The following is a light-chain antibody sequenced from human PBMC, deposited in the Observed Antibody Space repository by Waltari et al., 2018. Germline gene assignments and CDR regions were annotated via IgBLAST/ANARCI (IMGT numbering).Light chain of an antibody. Sequence: SCRASQNVGTYLAWYQQKPGQAPRLLIYHASSRATGIPDRFSGSGSGTDFSLTISRLEPEDFAVYYCQNHELLPAMFGQGTNVEIK. CDR1: QNVGTY. CDR2: HAS. J-gene: IGKJ1*01. V-gene: IGKV3-20*01. CDR3: QNHELLPAM.